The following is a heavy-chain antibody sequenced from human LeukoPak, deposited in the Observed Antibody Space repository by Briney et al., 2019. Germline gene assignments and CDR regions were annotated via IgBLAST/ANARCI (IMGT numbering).Heavy chain of an antibody. CDR1: GFTFSSYA. D-gene: IGHD5-18*01. CDR2: ISYDGSNK. CDR3: AREYSLAFDY. V-gene: IGHV3-30-3*01. J-gene: IGHJ4*02. Sequence: GGSLRLSCAASGFTFSSYAMHWVRQAPGKGLEWVAVISYDGSNKYYADSVKGRLTISRDNSKNTLYLQMNSLRAEDTAVYYCAREYSLAFDYWGQGTLVTVSS.